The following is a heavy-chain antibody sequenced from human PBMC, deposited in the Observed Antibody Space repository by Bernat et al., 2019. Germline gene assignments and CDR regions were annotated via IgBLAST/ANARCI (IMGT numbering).Heavy chain of an antibody. CDR1: GFSLSSYL. Sequence: EVKVVESGGGLVQPGGSLRLSCEASGFSLSSYLMHWVRQAPGERLVWLSYISRISSHIYYADSVKGRFTISRDNAKSTLYLQMNSLRADDTAVYYCAGDPADSLTRNWFDPWGQGTLVTVSS. CDR2: ISRISSHI. V-gene: IGHV3-21*05. J-gene: IGHJ5*02. CDR3: AGDPADSLTRNWFDP. D-gene: IGHD4-4*01.